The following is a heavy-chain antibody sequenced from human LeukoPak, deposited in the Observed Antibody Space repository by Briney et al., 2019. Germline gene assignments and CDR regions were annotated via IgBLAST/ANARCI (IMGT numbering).Heavy chain of an antibody. V-gene: IGHV4-59*08. CDR2: IHYSGIT. Sequence: SETLSLTCTVSGGSITSYYWSWIRQPPGKGLEWIGYIHYSGITNHNPSLKSRGTISVDTSKNQFSLKLNSVTAADTAVYYCTRQSTVNTNDWFDPWGQGTLVTVSS. CDR1: GGSITSYY. D-gene: IGHD4-17*01. CDR3: TRQSTVNTNDWFDP. J-gene: IGHJ5*02.